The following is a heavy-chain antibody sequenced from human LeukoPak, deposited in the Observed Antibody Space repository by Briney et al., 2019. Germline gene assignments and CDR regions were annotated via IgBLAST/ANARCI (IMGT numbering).Heavy chain of an antibody. Sequence: PSETLSLTCTVSGGSISTYYWSWIRQPPGKGLEWIGYIYFSGSTNYNPSLKSRVTISVDTSKNQFSLKLSSVTAADTAVYYCARNHGRSVYYYYGMDVWGQGTTVTVSS. J-gene: IGHJ6*02. CDR2: IYFSGST. V-gene: IGHV4-59*01. CDR3: ARNHGRSVYYYYGMDV. CDR1: GGSISTYY. D-gene: IGHD5-24*01.